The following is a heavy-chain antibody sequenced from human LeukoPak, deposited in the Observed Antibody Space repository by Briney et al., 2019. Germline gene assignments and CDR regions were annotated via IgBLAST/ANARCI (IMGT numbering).Heavy chain of an antibody. V-gene: IGHV1-18*01. J-gene: IGHJ6*03. CDR2: ISAYNGNT. D-gene: IGHD6-6*01. CDR1: GYTFTSYG. CDR3: ARGEVWQLVNYYYMDV. Sequence: ASVKVSCKASGYTFTSYGISWVRQAPGQGLEWMGWISAYNGNTKYAQKFQGRVTMTTDTSTTTAYMELRSLRSDDTAVYYCARGEVWQLVNYYYMDVWGKGTTVIVS.